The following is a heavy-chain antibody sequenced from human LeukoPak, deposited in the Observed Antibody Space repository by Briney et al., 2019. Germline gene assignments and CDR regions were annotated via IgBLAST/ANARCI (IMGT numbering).Heavy chain of an antibody. Sequence: SQTLSLTCAVSGGSISSGGYSWSWIRQPPGKGLEWIGSIYYSGSTYYNPSLKSRVTISVDTSKNQFSLKLSSVTAADTAVYYCARRDNTVGLDYSGQGTLVTVSS. V-gene: IGHV4-30-2*03. CDR2: IYYSGST. CDR3: ARRDNTVGLDY. D-gene: IGHD4-17*01. J-gene: IGHJ4*02. CDR1: GGSISSGGYS.